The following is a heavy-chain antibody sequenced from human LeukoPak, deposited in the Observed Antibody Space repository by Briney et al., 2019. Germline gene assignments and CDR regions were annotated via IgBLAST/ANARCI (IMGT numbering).Heavy chain of an antibody. Sequence: PGGSLRLSCAASGFTFSSYAMHWVRQAPGKGLEYVSAISSNGGSTYYANSVKGRFTISRDNSKNTLYLQMGSLRAEDMAVYYCARGSIAAAARGDYWGQGTLVTVSS. CDR2: ISSNGGST. CDR1: GFTFSSYA. CDR3: ARGSIAAAARGDY. V-gene: IGHV3-64*01. J-gene: IGHJ4*02. D-gene: IGHD6-13*01.